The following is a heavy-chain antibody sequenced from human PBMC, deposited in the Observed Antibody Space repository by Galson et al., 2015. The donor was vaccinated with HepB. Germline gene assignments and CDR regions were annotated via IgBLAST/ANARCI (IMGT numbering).Heavy chain of an antibody. CDR2: ITSSGGST. V-gene: IGHV3-23*01. Sequence: SLRLSCAASGLTFSDYAMSWVRQGPGKGLEWVSGITSSGGSTYYAGSVKGRFTISRDNSKDTLYLQMNNLRAEDTALYYCAKPKLGILRGNLDVWGQGTTVTVSS. J-gene: IGHJ6*02. CDR1: GLTFSDYA. D-gene: IGHD2/OR15-2a*01. CDR3: AKPKLGILRGNLDV.